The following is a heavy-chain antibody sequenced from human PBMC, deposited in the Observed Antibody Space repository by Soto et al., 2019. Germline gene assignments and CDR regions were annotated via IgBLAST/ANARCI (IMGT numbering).Heavy chain of an antibody. Sequence: PSETLSLTCTVSGGSISSSSYYWGWIRQPPGKGLEWIGSIFYSGSTYYNPSLKSRVTISVDTSKNQFSLKLSSVTAADTAVYYCARHQEQLVRAAFDIWGQGTMVTVSS. CDR2: IFYSGST. CDR3: ARHQEQLVRAAFDI. V-gene: IGHV4-39*01. D-gene: IGHD6-6*01. J-gene: IGHJ3*02. CDR1: GGSISSSSYY.